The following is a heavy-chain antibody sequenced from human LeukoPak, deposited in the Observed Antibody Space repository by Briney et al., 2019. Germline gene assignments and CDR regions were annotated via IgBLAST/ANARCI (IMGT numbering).Heavy chain of an antibody. CDR1: GYTFSGYY. CDR2: INPNSGGT. Sequence: ASVKVSCKASGYTFSGYYMNWVRQAPGQGLEWMGRINPNSGGTNYAQKLQGRVTMTTDTSTSTAYMELRSLRSDDTAVYYCARALWFGEGEFDYWGQGTLVTVSS. D-gene: IGHD3-10*01. CDR3: ARALWFGEGEFDY. V-gene: IGHV1-2*06. J-gene: IGHJ4*02.